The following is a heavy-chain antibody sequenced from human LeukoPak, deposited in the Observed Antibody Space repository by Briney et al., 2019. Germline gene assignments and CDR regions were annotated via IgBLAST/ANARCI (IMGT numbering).Heavy chain of an antibody. CDR1: GFTVSSYS. CDR3: EKDFDRITMVRGVMGFDY. CDR2: ISCSGGST. V-gene: IGHV3-23*01. J-gene: IGHJ4*02. Sequence: QPGGSLRLSCAASGFTVSSYSMSWVRQAPGKGLEWVSAISCSGGSTYYADSVKGRFTISRDNSKNTLYLQMNSLRAEDTAVYYCEKDFDRITMVRGVMGFDYWGQGTLVTVSS. D-gene: IGHD3-10*01.